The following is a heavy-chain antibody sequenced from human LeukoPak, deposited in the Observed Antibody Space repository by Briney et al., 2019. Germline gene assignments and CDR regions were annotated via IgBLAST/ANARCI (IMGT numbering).Heavy chain of an antibody. Sequence: PGGSLRLSCAASEFTFSRYWMHWVRQAPGKGLEWVANIKQDGSEKYYVDSVKGRFTISRDNAKNSLYLQMNSLRAEDTAVYYCARDKIVGATHFDYWGQGTLVTVSS. CDR1: EFTFSRYW. CDR3: ARDKIVGATHFDY. V-gene: IGHV3-7*01. D-gene: IGHD1-26*01. CDR2: IKQDGSEK. J-gene: IGHJ4*02.